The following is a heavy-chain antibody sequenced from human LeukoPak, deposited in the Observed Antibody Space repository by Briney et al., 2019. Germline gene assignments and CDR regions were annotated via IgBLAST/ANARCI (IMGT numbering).Heavy chain of an antibody. J-gene: IGHJ3*02. CDR3: ARDLWGPPKNAFDI. CDR1: GSTFSSYA. V-gene: IGHV3-30-3*01. D-gene: IGHD7-27*01. Sequence: GRSLRLSCAASGSTFSSYAMHWVRQAPGKGLEWVAVISYDGSNKYYADSVKGRFTISRDNPKNTLYLQMNSLRAEDTAVYYCARDLWGPPKNAFDIWGQGTMVTVSS. CDR2: ISYDGSNK.